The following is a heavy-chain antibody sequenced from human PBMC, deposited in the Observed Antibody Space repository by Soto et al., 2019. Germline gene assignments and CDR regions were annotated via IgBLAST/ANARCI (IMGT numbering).Heavy chain of an antibody. Sequence: PSETLSLTCTVSGGSIISYSWSWIRQPPGKGLEWIGYIYYSGSTNYNPSLKSRVTISVDTSKNQFSLKLSSVTAADTAVYYCARRGNYGSGSYYENWFDPWGQGTLVTVSS. CDR1: GGSIISYS. CDR2: IYYSGST. V-gene: IGHV4-59*08. CDR3: ARRGNYGSGSYYENWFDP. D-gene: IGHD3-10*01. J-gene: IGHJ5*02.